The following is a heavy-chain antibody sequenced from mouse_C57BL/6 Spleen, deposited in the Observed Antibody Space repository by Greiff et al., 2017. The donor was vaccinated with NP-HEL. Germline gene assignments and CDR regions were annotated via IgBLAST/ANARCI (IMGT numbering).Heavy chain of an antibody. V-gene: IGHV1-5*01. Sequence: VQLQQSGTVLARPGASVKMSCKTSGYTFTSYWMHWVKQRPGQGLEWIGAIYPGNSDTSYNQKFKGKAKLTAVTSASTAYMELSSLTNEDSAVYYCTRYDGYYVRGAMDYWGQGTSVTVSS. CDR1: GYTFTSYW. J-gene: IGHJ4*01. D-gene: IGHD2-3*01. CDR3: TRYDGYYVRGAMDY. CDR2: IYPGNSDT.